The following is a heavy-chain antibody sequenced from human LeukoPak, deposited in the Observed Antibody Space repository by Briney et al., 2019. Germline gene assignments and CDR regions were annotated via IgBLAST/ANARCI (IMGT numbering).Heavy chain of an antibody. CDR1: GGTFSSYA. Sequence: ASVKVSCKASGGTFSSYAISWVRQAPGQGLEWMGGTIPIFGTANYAQKFQGRVTITTDESTSTAYMELSSLRSEDTAVYYCARVKLAYYYDSSGYYYDWFDPWGQGTLVTVSS. V-gene: IGHV1-69*05. CDR3: ARVKLAYYYDSSGYYYDWFDP. D-gene: IGHD3-22*01. J-gene: IGHJ5*02. CDR2: TIPIFGTA.